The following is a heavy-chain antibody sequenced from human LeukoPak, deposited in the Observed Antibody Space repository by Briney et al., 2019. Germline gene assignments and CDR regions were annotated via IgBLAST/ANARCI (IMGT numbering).Heavy chain of an antibody. CDR3: AKIGGVITLSYYGMDV. D-gene: IGHD3-10*01. CDR2: ISGSGGST. J-gene: IGHJ6*02. Sequence: PGGSLRLSCAASGFTFSSYAMSWVRQAPGKGLEWVSAISGSGGSTYYADSVKGRFIISRDNSKNTLYLQMNSLRAEDTAVYYCAKIGGVITLSYYGMDVWGQGTTVTVSS. V-gene: IGHV3-23*01. CDR1: GFTFSSYA.